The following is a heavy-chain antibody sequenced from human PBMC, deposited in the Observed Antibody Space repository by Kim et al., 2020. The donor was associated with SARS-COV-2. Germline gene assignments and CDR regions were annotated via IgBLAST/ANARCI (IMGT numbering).Heavy chain of an antibody. V-gene: IGHV1-18*01. Sequence: AQKLQGRVTMTTDTSTSPAYMELRSLRSDDTAVYYCARGVRIAVAALDPWGQGTLVTVSS. J-gene: IGHJ5*02. D-gene: IGHD6-19*01. CDR3: ARGVRIAVAALDP.